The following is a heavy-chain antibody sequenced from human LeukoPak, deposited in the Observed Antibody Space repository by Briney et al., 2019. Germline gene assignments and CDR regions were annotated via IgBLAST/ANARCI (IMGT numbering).Heavy chain of an antibody. CDR3: AREALGRYYFGL. Sequence: PGGSLRLSCVASGFTVSSNYMSWVRQAPGKGLEWVSAAYSGGSTYYADSVKGRLTISRDNSKNTLYLQMNSLRAEDTAVYYCAREALGRYYFGLWGRGTLVTASS. J-gene: IGHJ2*01. CDR1: GFTVSSNY. CDR2: AYSGGST. V-gene: IGHV3-66*01. D-gene: IGHD3-10*01.